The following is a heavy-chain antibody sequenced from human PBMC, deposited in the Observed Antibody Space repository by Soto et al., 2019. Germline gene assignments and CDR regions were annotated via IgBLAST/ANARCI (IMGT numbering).Heavy chain of an antibody. CDR1: GGSISSGGYY. CDR2: IYYSGST. V-gene: IGHV4-31*03. D-gene: IGHD3-22*01. CDR3: ARGAYDSSGYPTYYFDY. Sequence: PSETLSLTCTVSGGSISSGGYYWSWIRQHPGKGLEWIGYIYYSGSTYYNPSLKSRVTISVDTSKNQFSLKLSSATAADTAVYYCARGAYDSSGYPTYYFDYWGQGTLVTVSS. J-gene: IGHJ4*02.